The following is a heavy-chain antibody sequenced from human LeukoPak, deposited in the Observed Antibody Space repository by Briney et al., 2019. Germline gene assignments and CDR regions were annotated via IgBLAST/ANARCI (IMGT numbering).Heavy chain of an antibody. CDR3: ASNTGTVFDY. V-gene: IGHV4-61*01. CDR2: VYYTGST. CDR1: GGSISSSSSY. J-gene: IGHJ4*02. Sequence: SETLSLTCSVSGGSISSSSSYWSWIRRPPGKGLEWIGYVYYTGSTEYNPSLRSRVTISLEMSKHQFSLDLTSVTAADTAVYYCASNTGTVFDYWGQGALVTVSS. D-gene: IGHD7-27*01.